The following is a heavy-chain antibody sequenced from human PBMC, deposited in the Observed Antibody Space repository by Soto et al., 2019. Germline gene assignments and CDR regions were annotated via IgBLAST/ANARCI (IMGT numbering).Heavy chain of an antibody. CDR3: VRVGVGIGNHFDS. J-gene: IGHJ4*02. D-gene: IGHD1-26*01. CDR1: NGSISGFY. V-gene: IGHV4-59*12. Sequence: SETLSLTYSVSNGSISGFYWTWIRQPPGKILEWIGYIHYSGRTDYNPSLTSRATMSVDTSKNQFSLNLKSITAADTAVYYCVRVGVGIGNHFDSWGRGTLVTVSS. CDR2: IHYSGRT.